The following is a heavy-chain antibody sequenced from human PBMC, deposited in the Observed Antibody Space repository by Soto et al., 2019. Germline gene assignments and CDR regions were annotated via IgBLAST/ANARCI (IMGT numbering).Heavy chain of an antibody. J-gene: IGHJ4*02. D-gene: IGHD3-10*01. Sequence: TSETLSLTCTVSGGSISSGGYYWSWISQHPGKGLECIGYIYYSGSTYYNPSLKSRVTISVDTSENQFSLKLSSVTAADTAVYYCARYGSGSYYPTTFDYWGQGTLVTVS. V-gene: IGHV4-31*03. CDR3: ARYGSGSYYPTTFDY. CDR1: GGSISSGGYY. CDR2: IYYSGST.